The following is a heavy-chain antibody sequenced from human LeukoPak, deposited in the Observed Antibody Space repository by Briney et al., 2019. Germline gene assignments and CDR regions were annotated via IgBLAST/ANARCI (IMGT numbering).Heavy chain of an antibody. V-gene: IGHV4-34*01. D-gene: IGHD5-24*01. CDR2: INHSGST. CDR3: ARGNYFNY. CDR1: GGSFSGYD. J-gene: IGHJ4*02. Sequence: SETLSLTCAVYGGSFSGYDWSWIRQPPGKGLEWIGEINHSGSTNYNPSLKSRVTISVDTSKNQFSLKLSSVTAADTAVYYCARGNYFNYWGQGTLVTVSS.